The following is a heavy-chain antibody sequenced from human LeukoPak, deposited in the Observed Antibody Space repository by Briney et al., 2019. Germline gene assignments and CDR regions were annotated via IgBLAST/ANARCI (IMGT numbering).Heavy chain of an antibody. Sequence: GRSLRLSCAASGFTFSSYAMHWVRQAPGKGLEWVAVTSYDGSNKYYADSVKGRFTISRDNSKNTLYLQMNSLRAEDTAVYYCAREDTVTSIDYWGQGTLVTVSS. CDR1: GFTFSSYA. CDR3: AREDTVTSIDY. D-gene: IGHD4-17*01. CDR2: TSYDGSNK. V-gene: IGHV3-30-3*01. J-gene: IGHJ4*02.